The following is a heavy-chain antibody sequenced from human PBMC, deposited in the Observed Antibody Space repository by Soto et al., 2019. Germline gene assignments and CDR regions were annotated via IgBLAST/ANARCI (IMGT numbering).Heavy chain of an antibody. D-gene: IGHD3-16*01. J-gene: IGHJ6*02. CDR1: GLSFRSSG. CDR3: VRYSSRHVGVHYNYLGMDV. CDR2: INTDGTST. Sequence: LSFPRAPSGLSFRSSGVRWVGKARRKGRSWVSRINTDGTSTSYADSVKGRFTMSRDNAKNTLHLQMNSLRSEDTAVYYCVRYSSRHVGVHYNYLGMDVSGQGTTVTVSS. V-gene: IGHV3-74*01.